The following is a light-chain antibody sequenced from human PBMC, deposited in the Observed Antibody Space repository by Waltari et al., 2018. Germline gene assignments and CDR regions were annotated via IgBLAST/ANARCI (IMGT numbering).Light chain of an antibody. CDR1: SSNIGSKT. Sequence: QSVLTQPPSASGAPGQRVTISCSGSSSNIGSKTVTWYQQLPGTAPKLLIYSNIQRPSEVPDRFSGSKSGTSASLAISGLQSEDEADYYCASWDDSLNGVVFGGGTKLTVL. J-gene: IGLJ2*01. V-gene: IGLV1-44*01. CDR2: SNI. CDR3: ASWDDSLNGVV.